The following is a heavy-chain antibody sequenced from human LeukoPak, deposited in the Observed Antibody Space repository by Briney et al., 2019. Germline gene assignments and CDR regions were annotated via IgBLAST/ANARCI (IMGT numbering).Heavy chain of an antibody. Sequence: GGSLRLSCAASGFTFSSYWMHWVRQAPGKGLVWVSRINSDGSITSYADSVKGRFTISRDNAKNTLYLQMNSLRAEDTAVYYCARDAVDTANAVWGQGTTVTVSS. CDR2: INSDGSIT. D-gene: IGHD5-18*01. CDR3: ARDAVDTANAV. V-gene: IGHV3-74*01. CDR1: GFTFSSYW. J-gene: IGHJ6*02.